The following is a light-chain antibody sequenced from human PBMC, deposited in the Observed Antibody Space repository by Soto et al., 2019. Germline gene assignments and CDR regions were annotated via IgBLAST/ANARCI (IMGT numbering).Light chain of an antibody. V-gene: IGKV1-5*01. CDR2: DAS. CDR1: QSISSW. J-gene: IGKJ1*01. CDR3: QQYSSYWT. Sequence: DIQMTQSPSALSASVGYRFTITCRASQSISSWLAWYQQKPGKAPKFLIYDASNLESGVPSRLSGSGSGTEFTLTISSLHPDDFATYYCQQYSSYWTFGQGTKVDIK.